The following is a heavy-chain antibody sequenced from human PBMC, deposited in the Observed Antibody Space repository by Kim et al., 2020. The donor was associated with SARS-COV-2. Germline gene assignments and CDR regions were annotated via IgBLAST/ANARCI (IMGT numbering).Heavy chain of an antibody. J-gene: IGHJ2*01. Sequence: SGPTLVNPTETLTLTCTVSGFSLSNARMGVSWIRQPPGKALEWLAHIFSNDEKSYSTSLKSMLTISKDTSKSQVVLTMTNMDPVDTATYYCARRAIYCTDGVCYTDYWYFDLWGRGTLVTVSS. CDR3: ARRAIYCTDGVCYTDYWYFDL. CDR1: GFSLSNARMG. V-gene: IGHV2-26*01. D-gene: IGHD2-8*01. CDR2: IFSNDEK.